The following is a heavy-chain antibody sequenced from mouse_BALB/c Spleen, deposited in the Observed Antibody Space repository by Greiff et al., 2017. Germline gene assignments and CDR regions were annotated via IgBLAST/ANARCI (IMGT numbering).Heavy chain of an antibody. D-gene: IGHD2-2*01. J-gene: IGHJ4*01. Sequence: QVQLKQSGPELVRPGVSVKISCKGSGYTFTDYAMHWVKQSHAKSLEWIGVISTYYGNTNYNQKFKGKATMTVDKSSSTAYMELARLTSEDSAIYYCAGGYDDYAMDYWGQGTSVTVSS. V-gene: IGHV1-67*01. CDR3: AGGYDDYAMDY. CDR1: GYTFTDYA. CDR2: ISTYYGNT.